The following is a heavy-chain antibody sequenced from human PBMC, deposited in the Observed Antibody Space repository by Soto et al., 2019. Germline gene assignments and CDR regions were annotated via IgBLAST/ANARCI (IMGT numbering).Heavy chain of an antibody. CDR2: INNDGTGI. Sequence: EVQLVESGGGLVQSGGSLRLSCXAXGFTFSNYWMVWVRQAPGKGLVWVSRINNDGTGIRYADSVKGRFTISRDNGKNTLYLQMNSLRVEDTAVYYCATSPSVPGNDWGQGTLVTVSS. D-gene: IGHD1-1*01. CDR1: GFTFSNYW. CDR3: ATSPSVPGND. V-gene: IGHV3-74*01. J-gene: IGHJ4*02.